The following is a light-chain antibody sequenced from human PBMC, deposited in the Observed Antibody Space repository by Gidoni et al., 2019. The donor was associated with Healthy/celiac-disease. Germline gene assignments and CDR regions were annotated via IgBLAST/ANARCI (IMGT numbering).Light chain of an antibody. V-gene: IGKV3-11*01. CDR3: QQRSNWPPRIT. Sequence: ELVLTQSPATLFLSPGERATLSCRASQSVSSYLAWYQQKPGQAPRLLIYDASNRATGIPARFSGSGSGTDFTLTISSLEPEDFAVYYCQQRSNWPPRITFGPGTKVDIK. J-gene: IGKJ3*01. CDR1: QSVSSY. CDR2: DAS.